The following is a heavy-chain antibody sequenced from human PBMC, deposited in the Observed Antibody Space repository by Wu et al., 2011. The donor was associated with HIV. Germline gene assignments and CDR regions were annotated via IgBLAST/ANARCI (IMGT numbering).Heavy chain of an antibody. CDR2: ITPSDYGT. Sequence: QVQLVQSGAEVKRPGASVKVSCGASGYTFTSYNIHWVRLAPGQGLEWMGMITPSDYGTTSAQKFQGRVTLTTDTSAKTVYMDLISLRSDDTAIYFCARGLPSDYGAFLDFWGQGTLVTVSS. V-gene: IGHV1-46*01. CDR1: GYTFTSYN. D-gene: IGHD4-17*01. CDR3: ARGLPSDYGAFLDF. J-gene: IGHJ4*02.